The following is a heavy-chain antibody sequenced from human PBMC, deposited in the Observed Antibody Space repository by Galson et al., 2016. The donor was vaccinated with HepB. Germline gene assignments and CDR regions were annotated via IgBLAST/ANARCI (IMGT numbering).Heavy chain of an antibody. CDR1: GYTFTNYY. Sequence: SVKVSCKASGYTFTNYYLHWVRQTPGQGLEWMGVMNCNSGSTFYAQRFQGRVTMTRDTSTGTVYMELSSLTSEDTAGYYCAREVAGNVDYWGQGTLVTVS. V-gene: IGHV1-46*01. J-gene: IGHJ4*02. CDR3: AREVAGNVDY. D-gene: IGHD6-19*01. CDR2: MNCNSGST.